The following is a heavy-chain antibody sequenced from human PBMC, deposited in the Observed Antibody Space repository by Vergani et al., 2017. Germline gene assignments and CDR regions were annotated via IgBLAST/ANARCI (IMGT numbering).Heavy chain of an antibody. CDR3: ARGDYGILTGYRY. CDR1: GYTFSNYY. Sequence: QVQVVQSGAAVKKSGASVKVSCKTSGYTFSNYYMHWVRQAPGQGLEWMGIINPSGGHTNYAQKFQGRVTMTRDTSTRTVYMELSSLRSEDTAIYYCARGDYGILTGYRYWVQGTLVTVSA. V-gene: IGHV1-46*03. CDR2: INPSGGHT. D-gene: IGHD3-9*01. J-gene: IGHJ4*02.